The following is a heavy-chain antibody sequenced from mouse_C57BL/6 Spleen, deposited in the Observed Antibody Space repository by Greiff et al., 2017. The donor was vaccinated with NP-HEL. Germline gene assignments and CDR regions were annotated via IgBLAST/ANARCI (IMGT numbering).Heavy chain of an antibody. CDR3: AREDGYSAWFAY. Sequence: DVHLVESEGGLVQPGSSMKLSCTASGFTFSDYYMAWVRQVPEKGLEWVANINYDGSSTYYLDSLKSRFIISRDNAKNILYLQMSSLKSEDTATYYCAREDGYSAWFAYWGQGTLVTVSA. V-gene: IGHV5-16*01. CDR2: INYDGSST. J-gene: IGHJ3*01. D-gene: IGHD2-3*01. CDR1: GFTFSDYY.